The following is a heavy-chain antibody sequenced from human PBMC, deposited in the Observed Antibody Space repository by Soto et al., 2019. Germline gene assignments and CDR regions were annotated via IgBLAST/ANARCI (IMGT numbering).Heavy chain of an antibody. CDR3: ARVRLWSGFFGVDV. CDR2: ISYDGSNK. V-gene: IGHV3-30-3*01. D-gene: IGHD3-3*01. Sequence: PGGSLRLSCAASGFTFSSYAMHWVRPAPGKGLEWVAVISYDGSNKYYADSVKGRFTISRDNSKNTLYLQMNSLRAEDTAVYYCARVRLWSGFFGVDVWGQGTTVTVSS. J-gene: IGHJ6*02. CDR1: GFTFSSYA.